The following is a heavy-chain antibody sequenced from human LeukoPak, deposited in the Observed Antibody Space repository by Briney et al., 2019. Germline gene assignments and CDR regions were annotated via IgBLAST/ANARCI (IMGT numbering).Heavy chain of an antibody. CDR2: INHSGST. J-gene: IGHJ4*02. V-gene: IGHV4-34*01. CDR3: ARENSGSYREFDY. D-gene: IGHD1-26*01. Sequence: TSETLSLTCAVYGGSFSGYYWSWIRQPPGKGLEWIGKINHSGSTNYNPSLKSRVIISVDTSKNQFSLKLSSVTAADTAVYYCARENSGSYREFDYWGQGTLVTVSS. CDR1: GGSFSGYY.